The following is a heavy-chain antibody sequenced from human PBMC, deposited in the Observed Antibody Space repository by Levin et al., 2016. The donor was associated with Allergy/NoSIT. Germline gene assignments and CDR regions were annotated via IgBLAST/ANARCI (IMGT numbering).Heavy chain of an antibody. D-gene: IGHD6-19*01. Sequence: WVRQAPGQGLEWMGGIIPIFGTANYAQKFQGRVTITADESTSTAYMELSSLRAEDTAVYYCAKEQQNSGWYTPSFYYYYYGMDVWGQGTTVTVSS. CDR3: AKEQQNSGWYTPSFYYYYYGMDV. J-gene: IGHJ6*02. V-gene: IGHV1-69*01. CDR2: IIPIFGTA.